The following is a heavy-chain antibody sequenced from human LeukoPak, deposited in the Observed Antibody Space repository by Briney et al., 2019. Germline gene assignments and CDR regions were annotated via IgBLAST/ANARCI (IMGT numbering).Heavy chain of an antibody. D-gene: IGHD5-18*01. V-gene: IGHV1-2*02. CDR2: INPNSGGT. CDR1: GYTFTGYY. J-gene: IGHJ6*03. Sequence: ASVKVSCKASGYTFTGYYMHWVRQAPGQGLEWMGWINPNSGGTNYAQKFQGRVTMTRDTSISTAYMELSRLRSDDTAVYYCARDRGYSYVFYYYMDVWGKGTTVTISS. CDR3: ARDRGYSYVFYYYMDV.